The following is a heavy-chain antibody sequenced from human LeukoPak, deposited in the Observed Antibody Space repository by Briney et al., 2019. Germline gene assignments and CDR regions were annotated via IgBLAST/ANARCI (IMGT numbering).Heavy chain of an antibody. D-gene: IGHD5-18*01. J-gene: IGHJ4*02. Sequence: GSSVKVSCKASGGTFSSYAISWVRQAPGQGLEWMGGIIPIFGTANYAQKFQGRVTITADESTSTAYMELSSLRSDDTAVYYCARKTVGAMVRTLDYWGQGTLVTVSS. CDR1: GGTFSSYA. V-gene: IGHV1-69*01. CDR3: ARKTVGAMVRTLDY. CDR2: IIPIFGTA.